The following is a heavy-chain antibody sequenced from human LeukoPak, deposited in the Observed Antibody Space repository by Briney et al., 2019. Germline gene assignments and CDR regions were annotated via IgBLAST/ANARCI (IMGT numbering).Heavy chain of an antibody. Sequence: PSETLSLTRDVSGYSISSGYYWGWIRQPPGKGLEWIGSIYHSGSTYNNPYLKSRVTISVDTSKNQFSLKLSSVTAADTAMYYCARDCSGGSCYAFDIWGQGTMVIVSS. J-gene: IGHJ3*02. CDR1: GYSISSGYY. CDR2: IYHSGST. D-gene: IGHD2-15*01. V-gene: IGHV4-38-2*02. CDR3: ARDCSGGSCYAFDI.